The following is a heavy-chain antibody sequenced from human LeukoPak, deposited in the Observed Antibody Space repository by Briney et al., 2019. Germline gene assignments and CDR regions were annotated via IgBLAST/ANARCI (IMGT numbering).Heavy chain of an antibody. J-gene: IGHJ4*02. CDR3: AKFSGYELEGIKIDY. V-gene: IGHV3-48*01. Sequence: PGGSLRLSCAASGFTFSAYSMNWVRQAPGRGLEWVSYISSGSSTIYYADSVKGRFTISRDNAKKTLFLQMNSLRAEDTAVYYCAKFSGYELEGIKIDYWGQGTLVTVSS. CDR2: ISSGSSTI. CDR1: GFTFSAYS. D-gene: IGHD5-12*01.